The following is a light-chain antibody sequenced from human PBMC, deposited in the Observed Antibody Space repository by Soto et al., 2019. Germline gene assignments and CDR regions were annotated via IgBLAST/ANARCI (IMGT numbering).Light chain of an antibody. CDR3: QQYNSYPYT. V-gene: IGKV1-5*03. J-gene: IGKJ2*01. CDR1: QSISSW. Sequence: DIPMTQSPSTLSASVGDRVTITCRASQSISSWLAWYQQKPGKAPKLLIYKASSLESGVPSRFSGSGSGTEFTLTISSLQPDDFATYYCQQYNSYPYTVGQGTKLEIK. CDR2: KAS.